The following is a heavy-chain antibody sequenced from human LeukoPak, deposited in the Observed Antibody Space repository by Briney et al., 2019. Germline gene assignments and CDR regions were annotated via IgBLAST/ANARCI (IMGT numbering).Heavy chain of an antibody. CDR1: GYTFTGYY. D-gene: IGHD2-2*01. Sequence: SVKVSCKASGYTFTGYYMHWVRQAPGQGLEWMGRIIPILGIANYAQKFQGRVTITADKSTSTAYMELSSLRSEDTAVYYCARDRGYCSSTSCYQADYWGQGTLVTVSS. J-gene: IGHJ4*02. CDR3: ARDRGYCSSTSCYQADY. V-gene: IGHV1-69*04. CDR2: IIPILGIA.